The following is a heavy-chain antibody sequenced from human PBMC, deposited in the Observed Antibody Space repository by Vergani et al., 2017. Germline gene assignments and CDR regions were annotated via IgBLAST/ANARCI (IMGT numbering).Heavy chain of an antibody. V-gene: IGHV4-59*13. CDR2: IYSSGST. Sequence: QVQLQESGPGLVKPSETLSLTCPVPGGSISSYYWSWIRQPPGKGLEWIGYIYSSGSTNYNPALKSRVTISVDTSKNQFSLKLSSVTAADTAVYYCARAKIEPTVILRYYFDYWGQGTLVTVSS. CDR3: ARAKIEPTVILRYYFDY. J-gene: IGHJ4*02. D-gene: IGHD4-11*01. CDR1: GGSISSYY.